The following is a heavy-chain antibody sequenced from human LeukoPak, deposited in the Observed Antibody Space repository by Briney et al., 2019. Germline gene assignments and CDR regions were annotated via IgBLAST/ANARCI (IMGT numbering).Heavy chain of an antibody. Sequence: PSETLSLTCAVYGGSFSGYYWSWIRQPPGKGLEWIGEINHSGSTNYNPSLKSRVTISVDTSKNQFSLKLSSVTAADTAVYYCARLYCGSTSCYADDYWGQGTLVTVSS. V-gene: IGHV4-34*01. CDR3: ARLYCGSTSCYADDY. D-gene: IGHD2-2*01. J-gene: IGHJ4*02. CDR2: INHSGST. CDR1: GGSFSGYY.